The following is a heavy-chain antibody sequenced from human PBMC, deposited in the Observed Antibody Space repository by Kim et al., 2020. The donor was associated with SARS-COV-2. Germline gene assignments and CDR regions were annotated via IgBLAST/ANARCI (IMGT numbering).Heavy chain of an antibody. CDR3: ARGLPEEWLRFRATFDP. J-gene: IGHJ5*02. CDR1: GGSFSGYY. Sequence: SETLSLTCAVYGGSFSGYYWSWIRQPPGKGLEWIGEINHSGSTNYNPSLKSRVTISVDTSKNQFSLKLSSVTAADTAVYYCARGLPEEWLRFRATFDPWG. D-gene: IGHD5-12*01. V-gene: IGHV4-34*01. CDR2: INHSGST.